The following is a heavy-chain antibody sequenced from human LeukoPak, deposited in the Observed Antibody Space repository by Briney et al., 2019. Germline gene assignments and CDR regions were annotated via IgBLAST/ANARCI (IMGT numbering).Heavy chain of an antibody. CDR2: ISWNSGSI. CDR3: ARDTPLDY. J-gene: IGHJ4*02. V-gene: IGHV3-9*03. CDR1: GFTFDDYA. Sequence: PGRSLRLSCAASGFTFDDYAMHWVRQAPGKGLEWVSGISWNSGSIGYADSVKGRFTISRDNAKNSLYLQMNSLRAEDMALYYCARDTPLDYWGQGTLVTVPS.